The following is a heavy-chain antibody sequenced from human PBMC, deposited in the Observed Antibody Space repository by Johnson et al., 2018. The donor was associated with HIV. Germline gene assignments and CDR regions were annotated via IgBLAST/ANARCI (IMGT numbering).Heavy chain of an antibody. Sequence: VQLVESGGGVVQPGRSLRLSCAASGFTFSSYDMHWVRQATGKGLEWVSAIGTAGDTYSPGSVKGRFTLSRENAKNSLYLQMNSLRAGDTAVYYCARAPRFGRVRGSAFDIWGQGTMVTVSS. J-gene: IGHJ3*02. CDR1: GFTFSSYD. CDR3: ARAPRFGRVRGSAFDI. D-gene: IGHD3-10*01. CDR2: IGTAGDT. V-gene: IGHV3-13*01.